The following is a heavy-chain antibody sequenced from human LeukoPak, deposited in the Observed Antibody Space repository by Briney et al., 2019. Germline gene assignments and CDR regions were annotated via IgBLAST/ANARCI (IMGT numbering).Heavy chain of an antibody. D-gene: IGHD3-22*01. CDR1: GFTFSSYA. CDR2: IRFDGSNI. Sequence: PGGSLRLSCAASGFTFSSYAMHWVRQAPGKGLEWVAIIRFDGSNIHYADSVKGRFTISRDNSKNTLYLQMNSLRAGDTAVYYCAKSSYYDSSGFYREYYFDYWGQGTLVPVSS. J-gene: IGHJ4*02. CDR3: AKSSYYDSSGFYREYYFDY. V-gene: IGHV3-30*02.